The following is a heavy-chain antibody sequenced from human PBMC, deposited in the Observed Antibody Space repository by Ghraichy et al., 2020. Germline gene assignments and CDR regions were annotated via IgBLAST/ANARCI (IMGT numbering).Heavy chain of an antibody. J-gene: IGHJ6*02. Sequence: SVKVSCEASGGTFTTYAITWVRQAPGQGLEWMGGIIPIFGTTDYAQKFQGRVTITADESTSTAYMELSSLKSEDTAVYFCARGLIWFGELSTIWDVWGQGTTVTVSS. D-gene: IGHD3-10*01. V-gene: IGHV1-69*13. CDR3: ARGLIWFGELSTIWDV. CDR2: IIPIFGTT. CDR1: GGTFTTYA.